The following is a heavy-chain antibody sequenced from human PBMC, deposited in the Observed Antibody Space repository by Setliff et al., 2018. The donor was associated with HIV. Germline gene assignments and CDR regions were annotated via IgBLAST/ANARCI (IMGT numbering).Heavy chain of an antibody. CDR1: GGSISRRDYC. CDR2: VYYTWNT. Sequence: SETLSLTCTVSGGSISRRDYCWGWIRQPPGKGLEWIGSVYYTWNTYYNPSLKSRVTVSVDTSKNQFSLKLSSVTAADTAIYYCARSRVRGVIIKGYWGQGTPVTVSS. D-gene: IGHD3-10*01. J-gene: IGHJ4*02. V-gene: IGHV4-39*01. CDR3: ARSRVRGVIIKGY.